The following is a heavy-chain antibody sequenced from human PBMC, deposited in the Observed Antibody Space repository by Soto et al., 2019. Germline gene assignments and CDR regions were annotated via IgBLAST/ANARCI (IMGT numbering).Heavy chain of an antibody. D-gene: IGHD3-3*01. V-gene: IGHV3-23*01. CDR2: ISGSGGST. CDR3: AKIDFWSGYYRGRLDYCYGMDV. Sequence: PGGSLRLSCAASGFTFSSYAMSWVRQAPGKGLEWVSAISGSGGSTYYADSVKGRFTISRDNSKNTLYLQMNSLRAEDTAVYYCAKIDFWSGYYRGRLDYCYGMDVWGQGTTVTVSS. CDR1: GFTFSSYA. J-gene: IGHJ6*02.